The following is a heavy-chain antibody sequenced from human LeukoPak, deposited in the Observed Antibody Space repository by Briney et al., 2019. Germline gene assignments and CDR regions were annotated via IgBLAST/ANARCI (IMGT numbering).Heavy chain of an antibody. D-gene: IGHD6-13*01. V-gene: IGHV4-59*01. CDR1: GGSINSYY. CDR3: ARDHTPSSSWYTFHYYMDV. J-gene: IGHJ6*03. Sequence: PSETLSLTCTVSGGSINSYYWSWIRQPPGKGLEWIGYIYYSGSTKYNPSLKSRVTISVDTSKNQFSLKLSSVTAADTAVYYCARDHTPSSSWYTFHYYMDVWGKGTTVTVSS. CDR2: IYYSGST.